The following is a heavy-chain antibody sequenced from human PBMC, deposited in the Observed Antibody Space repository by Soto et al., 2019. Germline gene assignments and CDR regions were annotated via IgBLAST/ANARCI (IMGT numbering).Heavy chain of an antibody. CDR3: ATITMMT. CDR1: GFTFSDYY. Sequence: QVQLVESGGGLVKPGGSLRLSCPASGFTFSDYYMSWIRQAPGKGLEWLSYISGSSDNTNYADSVKGRFTISRDNAKKSLYLEMNSLRAEDTAVYYCATITMMTWGQGTLVTVSS. J-gene: IGHJ5*02. CDR2: ISGSSDNT. V-gene: IGHV3-11*06. D-gene: IGHD3-22*01.